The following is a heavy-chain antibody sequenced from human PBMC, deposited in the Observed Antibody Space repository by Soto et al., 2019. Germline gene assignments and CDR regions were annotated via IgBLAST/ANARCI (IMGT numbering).Heavy chain of an antibody. J-gene: IGHJ4*02. CDR2: ISPDGTTT. Sequence: GWSLRLSCASSVFTFISFWMFWVRQAPEKGLVWISRISPDGTTTNYADSVKGRFTISRDNAKNTVYLQMNSLRAEDTAIYYCARDFRSSPGYWGQGALVTVS. D-gene: IGHD6-6*01. CDR3: ARDFRSSPGY. CDR1: VFTFISFW. V-gene: IGHV3-74*01.